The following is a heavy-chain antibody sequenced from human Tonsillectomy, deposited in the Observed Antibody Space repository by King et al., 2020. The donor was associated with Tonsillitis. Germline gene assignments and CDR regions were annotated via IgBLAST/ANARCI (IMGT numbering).Heavy chain of an antibody. CDR3: AKMSDFGVVTPFDY. V-gene: IGHV3-23*04. CDR2: LSGSGGER. D-gene: IGHD3-3*01. CDR1: GFTFRNYA. J-gene: IGHJ4*02. Sequence: VQLVESGGGLVQPGGSLRLSCAVSGFTFRNYAMSWVRQGPGKGLEWVSALSGSGGERYYADSGKGRFTISRDTSTNTLSLQMNSLRAEDTAIYYCAKMSDFGVVTPFDYWGQGTLVTVSS.